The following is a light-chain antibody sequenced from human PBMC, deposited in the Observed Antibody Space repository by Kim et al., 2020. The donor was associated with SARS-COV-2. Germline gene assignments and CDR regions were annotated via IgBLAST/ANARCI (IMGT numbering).Light chain of an antibody. CDR1: QGISSL. J-gene: IGKJ4*01. V-gene: IGKV1D-12*01. Sequence: ASVGDRFTITCRASQGISSLLAWYQQKPGKVPKLLIYGASSLQSGVPSRFSGSGSGTDFTLTITSLQPEDFATYYCQQANGFPLTFGGGTKVDIK. CDR3: QQANGFPLT. CDR2: GAS.